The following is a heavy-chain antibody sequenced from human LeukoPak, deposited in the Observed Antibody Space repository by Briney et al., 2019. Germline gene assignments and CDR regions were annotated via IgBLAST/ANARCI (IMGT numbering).Heavy chain of an antibody. CDR2: ISGSGGST. CDR1: GFTFSSYA. J-gene: IGHJ3*02. CDR3: ARVRDFWSGPYAFDI. Sequence: GGSLRLSCAASGFTFSSYAMNWVRQAPGKGLEWVSAISGSGGSTYYADSVKGRFTISRDNSKNTLYLQMNSLRAEDTAVYYCARVRDFWSGPYAFDIWGQGTMVTVSS. V-gene: IGHV3-23*01. D-gene: IGHD3-3*01.